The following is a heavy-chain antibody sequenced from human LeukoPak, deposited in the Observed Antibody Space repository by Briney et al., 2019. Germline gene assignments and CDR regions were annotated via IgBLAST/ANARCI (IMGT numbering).Heavy chain of an antibody. V-gene: IGHV4-39*07. Sequence: PSETLSLTCTVSGGSISSSSYYWGWIRQPPGKGLEWIGRIYTSGSTNYNPSLKSRVTISVDTSKNQFSLKLSSVTAADTAVYYCARATYYDSYWGQGTLVTVSS. D-gene: IGHD3-3*01. CDR2: IYTSGST. J-gene: IGHJ4*02. CDR3: ARATYYDSY. CDR1: GGSISSSSYY.